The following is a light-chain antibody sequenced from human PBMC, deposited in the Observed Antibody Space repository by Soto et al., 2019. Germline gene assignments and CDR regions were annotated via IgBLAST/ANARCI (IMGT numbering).Light chain of an antibody. CDR3: QHYFNYPIT. V-gene: IGKV1-8*01. CDR2: VAS. Sequence: AFRMTQSPSSLASSTGDKFTITCRSIQYIVSVLSWYQQKPGTAPKFLISVASDLHGGVPSRFSGSGSKTDFSLTITHLQSEDFATYYCQHYFNYPITFGQGTRLEI. CDR1: QYIVSV. J-gene: IGKJ5*01.